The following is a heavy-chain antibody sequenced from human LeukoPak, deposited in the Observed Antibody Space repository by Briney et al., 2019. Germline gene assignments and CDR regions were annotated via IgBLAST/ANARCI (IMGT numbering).Heavy chain of an antibody. V-gene: IGHV1-46*01. D-gene: IGHD5/OR15-5a*01. CDR1: GYTFPSYY. CDR2: INPSGGST. CDR3: ARGDVLANSVYHWFDR. J-gene: IGHJ5*02. Sequence: ASVKVSCKSSGYTFPSYYIYWVRQAPGQGLEWMGIINPSGGSTTYAQKFQGRVTMTRDTSTSTLYMELSSLRSEDTALYYCARGDVLANSVYHWFDRWGQGTLVIVSS.